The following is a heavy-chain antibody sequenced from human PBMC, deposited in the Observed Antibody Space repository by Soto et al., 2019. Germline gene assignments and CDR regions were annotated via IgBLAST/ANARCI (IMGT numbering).Heavy chain of an antibody. V-gene: IGHV3-30*18. Sequence: QVQLLESGGGVVQPGRSLRLSCAASGFIFSSYAMHWVRQAPGKGLEWEAVISHGGNEKYYADSVEGRFTISRDNSKNMVYLQMNGLRPEDTAVYYCAKVSSDRGYYYFAMDVWGQGTTVTVSS. CDR2: ISHGGNEK. J-gene: IGHJ6*02. CDR1: GFIFSSYA. D-gene: IGHD3-10*01. CDR3: AKVSSDRGYYYFAMDV.